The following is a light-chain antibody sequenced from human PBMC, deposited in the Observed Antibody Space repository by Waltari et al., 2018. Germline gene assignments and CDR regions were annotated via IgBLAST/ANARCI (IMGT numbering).Light chain of an antibody. CDR1: SRDVGGYNY. CDR2: DVS. Sequence: QSALTQPASVSGSPGQSITISCTGTSRDVGGYNYVSWYQQHPAKAPKLMIYDVSNRPSGVSNRFSGSKSGNTASLTISGLQAEDEADYYCSSYISSSTLELFGGGTSLTVL. V-gene: IGLV2-14*03. CDR3: SSYISSSTLEL. J-gene: IGLJ2*01.